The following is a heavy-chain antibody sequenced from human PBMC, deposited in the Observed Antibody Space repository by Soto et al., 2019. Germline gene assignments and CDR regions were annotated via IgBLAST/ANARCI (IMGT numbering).Heavy chain of an antibody. J-gene: IGHJ4*02. Sequence: ASVKVSCKASTYTFNNYDINWVRQVPGQGLEWMGWINGYNGNTNYAQKFQGRLTMTTDTPTSTAYMEIKSLRPDDTAVYYCARDFISGKFFGYWGQGTPVTVS. D-gene: IGHD1-26*01. V-gene: IGHV1-18*04. CDR1: TYTFNNYD. CDR3: ARDFISGKFFGY. CDR2: INGYNGNT.